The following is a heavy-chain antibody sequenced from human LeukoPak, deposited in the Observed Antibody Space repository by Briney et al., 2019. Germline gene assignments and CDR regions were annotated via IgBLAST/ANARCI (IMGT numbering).Heavy chain of an antibody. CDR1: GFIFGDYA. CDR2: IRSTAYGATT. Sequence: HPGRTLRLSCTASGFIFGDYALSWVRKAPGKGLERVGLIRSTAYGATTAYAASVEGRFTISRLASKSIAYLQMYSLKTEDTAVYYCTRLGITFYYDSSGYYPGAFDIWGQGTIVTVSS. J-gene: IGHJ3*02. V-gene: IGHV3-49*04. CDR3: TRLGITFYYDSSGYYPGAFDI. D-gene: IGHD3-22*01.